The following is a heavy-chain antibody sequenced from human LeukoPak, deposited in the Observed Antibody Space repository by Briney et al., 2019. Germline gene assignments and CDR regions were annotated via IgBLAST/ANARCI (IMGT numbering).Heavy chain of an antibody. CDR3: ARIVPAATTHDY. CDR1: GGSISSSSYY. Sequence: PSETLSLTCTVSGGSISSSSYYWGWIRQPPGKGLEWIGTIYYSGATYYNPSPKSRVIISVDTSKNQFSLKLSSVTAADTAVYYCARIVPAATTHDYWGQGTLVTVSS. CDR2: IYYSGAT. D-gene: IGHD2-2*01. J-gene: IGHJ4*02. V-gene: IGHV4-39*01.